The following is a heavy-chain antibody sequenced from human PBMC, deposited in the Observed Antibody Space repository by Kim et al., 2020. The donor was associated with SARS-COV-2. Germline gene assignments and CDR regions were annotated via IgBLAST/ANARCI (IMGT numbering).Heavy chain of an antibody. Sequence: SETLSLTCAVYGGSFSGYYWSWIRQPPGKGLEWIGEINHSGSTNYNPSLKSRVTISVDTSKNQFSLKLSSVTAADTAVYYCARGPRGGPLRYFDWGFDYWGQGTLVTVSS. J-gene: IGHJ4*02. CDR1: GGSFSGYY. D-gene: IGHD3-9*01. V-gene: IGHV4-34*01. CDR3: ARGPRGGPLRYFDWGFDY. CDR2: INHSGST.